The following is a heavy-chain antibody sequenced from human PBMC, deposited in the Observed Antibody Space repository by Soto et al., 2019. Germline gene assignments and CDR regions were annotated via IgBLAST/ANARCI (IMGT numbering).Heavy chain of an antibody. J-gene: IGHJ3*02. Sequence: GASVKVSCKASGGTFSSYTISWVRQAPGQGLEWMGRIIPILGIANYAQKFQGRVTITADKSTSTAYMELSSLRSEDTAVYYCARDSRSRSDLPPQDDALDIWGQGTMVTVSS. V-gene: IGHV1-69*04. CDR3: ARDSRSRSDLPPQDDALDI. CDR2: IIPILGIA. CDR1: GGTFSSYT.